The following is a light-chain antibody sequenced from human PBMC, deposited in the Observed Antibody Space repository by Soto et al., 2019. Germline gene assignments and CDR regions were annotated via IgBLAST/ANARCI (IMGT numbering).Light chain of an antibody. Sequence: EIVLTQSPGTLSLSPGERATLSCRASQTVDNNYFAWFHQKPGQAPRLLIYGASSRATGIPDRFSARGSGTNFTLTISRLEPEDFAVYYCHQYAITPRTFGQGTKVEIK. V-gene: IGKV3-20*01. CDR1: QTVDNNY. CDR2: GAS. CDR3: HQYAITPRT. J-gene: IGKJ1*01.